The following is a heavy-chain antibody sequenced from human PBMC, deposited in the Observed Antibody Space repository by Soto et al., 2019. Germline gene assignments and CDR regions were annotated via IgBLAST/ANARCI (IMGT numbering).Heavy chain of an antibody. J-gene: IGHJ4*02. D-gene: IGHD3-22*01. CDR3: AQDTYYYDSTGYYVFDY. CDR2: ISSSSSYI. CDR1: GFTFSSYT. Sequence: GGSLRLSCAASGFTFSSYTMNWVRQAPGKGLEWVSSISSSSSYIYYADSVKGRFTISRDNAKNSLYLQMNGLRAEDTAVYYCAQDTYYYDSTGYYVFDYWGQGTLVTVSS. V-gene: IGHV3-21*01.